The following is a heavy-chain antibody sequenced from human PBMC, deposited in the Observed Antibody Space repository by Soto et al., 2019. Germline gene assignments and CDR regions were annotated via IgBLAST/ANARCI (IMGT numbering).Heavy chain of an antibody. CDR1: GFTFNSYA. CDR2: ISGSGGST. Sequence: EVQLLESGGGLVQPGGSLRLSCAASGFTFNSYAIRWVRQAPGKGLEWVSAISGSGGSTYYADSVKGRFTISRDNSKNTLYLQMNSLRAEDTAVYYCARPLYYYDSGDAFDIWGQGTMVTVSS. CDR3: ARPLYYYDSGDAFDI. D-gene: IGHD3-22*01. J-gene: IGHJ3*02. V-gene: IGHV3-23*01.